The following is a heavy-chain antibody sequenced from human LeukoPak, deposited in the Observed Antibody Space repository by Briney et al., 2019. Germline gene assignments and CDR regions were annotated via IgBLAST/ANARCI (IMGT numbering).Heavy chain of an antibody. D-gene: IGHD1-26*01. Sequence: PGGSLRLSCAASGFTFSNYGMHWVRQAPGKGLEWVAGLWYDGSNKYYADSVKGRFTISRDNSKNTLYLQMNSLRAEDTAVYFCAREEKTLNILGAGGYFDSWGQGTLVTVSS. V-gene: IGHV3-33*01. CDR2: LWYDGSNK. CDR1: GFTFSNYG. CDR3: AREEKTLNILGAGGYFDS. J-gene: IGHJ4*02.